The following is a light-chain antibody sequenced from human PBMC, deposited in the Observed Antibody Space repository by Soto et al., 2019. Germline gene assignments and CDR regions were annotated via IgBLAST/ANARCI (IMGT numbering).Light chain of an antibody. CDR1: QSVSSSY. CDR3: QQYGRT. J-gene: IGKJ1*01. CDR2: GAS. Sequence: EIVLTQSAGTLSWSPGERATLSCRASQSVSSSYLAWYQQKPGQAPRLLIYGASSRATGIPDRFSGSGSGKDFTLTISRLEPEDFAVYYCQQYGRTFGQGTKVDIK. V-gene: IGKV3-20*01.